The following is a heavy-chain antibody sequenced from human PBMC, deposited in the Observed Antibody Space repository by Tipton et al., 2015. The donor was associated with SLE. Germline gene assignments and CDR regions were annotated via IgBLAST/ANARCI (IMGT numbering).Heavy chain of an antibody. CDR2: ISAYNGNT. CDR3: ARNFLWTTGPYYYYAMDV. Sequence: QLVQSGAEVKKPGASVKVSCKASGYTFTSYGISWVRQAPGQGLEWMGWISAYNGNTNYAQKFQGRATMTTDTSTSTVYMELRSLRSDDTAVYYCARNFLWTTGPYYYYAMDVWGQGTTVTVSS. J-gene: IGHJ6*02. V-gene: IGHV1-18*01. D-gene: IGHD3/OR15-3a*01. CDR1: GYTFTSYG.